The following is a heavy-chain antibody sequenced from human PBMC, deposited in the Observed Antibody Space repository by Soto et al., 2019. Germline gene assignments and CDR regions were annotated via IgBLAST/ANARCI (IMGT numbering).Heavy chain of an antibody. D-gene: IGHD1-7*01. J-gene: IGHJ4*02. CDR2: INPSGGST. V-gene: IGHV1-46*01. CDR3: ARDEITGTFDY. CDR1: GYTFTSYY. Sequence: ASVKVSCKASGYTFTSYYMHWVRQAPGQGLEWMGIINPSGGSTNYAPKFQGRVTMTRDTSTSTVYMELSSLRSEDTAVYYCARDEITGTFDYWGQGTLVTASS.